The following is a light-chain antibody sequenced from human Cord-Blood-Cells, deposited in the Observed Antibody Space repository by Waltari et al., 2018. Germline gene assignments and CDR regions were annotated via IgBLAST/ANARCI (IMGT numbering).Light chain of an antibody. J-gene: IGKJ3*01. CDR2: LGS. CDR3: MQALQTPFT. Sequence: DIVMTQSPLSLPVTPGEPASISCRSSQSLLHSNGYNYLDWYLQKPGHSPQLLIYLGSNRASGVPDRFSGSGSGTYFTLKISRVEAEDVGVYYCMQALQTPFTFGPVTKVDIK. CDR1: QSLLHSNGYNY. V-gene: IGKV2-28*01.